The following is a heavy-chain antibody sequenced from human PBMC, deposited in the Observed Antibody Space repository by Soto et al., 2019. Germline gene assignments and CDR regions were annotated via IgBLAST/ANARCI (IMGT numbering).Heavy chain of an antibody. Sequence: QVQLVESGGGVVQPGTSLRLSCAASGFTFKTHAMHWVRQAPGKGLEWMAVIAYDGNEKFYADSAKGRFTISRDNSKNALYLQINTLRNEDTAVYYCGKDVGDYVPYYYGVDVWGQGTTVTVSS. V-gene: IGHV3-30*18. CDR3: GKDVGDYVPYYYGVDV. J-gene: IGHJ6*02. CDR1: GFTFKTHA. D-gene: IGHD1-26*01. CDR2: IAYDGNEK.